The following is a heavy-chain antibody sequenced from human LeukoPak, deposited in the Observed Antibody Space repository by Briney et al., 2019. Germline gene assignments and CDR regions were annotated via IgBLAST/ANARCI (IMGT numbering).Heavy chain of an antibody. CDR2: IYYSGST. J-gene: IGHJ6*02. V-gene: IGHV4-59*01. CDR3: ARDHGYSYGYYYGMDV. CDR1: GGSISSYY. D-gene: IGHD5-18*01. Sequence: SETLSLTCTVSGGSISSYYWSWLRQPPGKGLEGIGYIYYSGSTYYNLSPMTRVTISVDTSKKQFSLKLTSVTAADTAVYYCARDHGYSYGYYYGMDVWGQGTTVTVSS.